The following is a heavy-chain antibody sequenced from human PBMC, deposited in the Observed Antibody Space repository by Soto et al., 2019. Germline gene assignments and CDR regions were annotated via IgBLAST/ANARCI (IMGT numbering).Heavy chain of an antibody. Sequence: GASVKVSCKASGYTFTSYGISWVRQAPGQGLEWMGWISAYNGNTNYAQKLQGRVTMTTDTSTSTAYMELRSLRSDDTAVYYCARGRLLWFGELYDGMDVWGQGTTVIVSS. CDR3: ARGRLLWFGELYDGMDV. CDR2: ISAYNGNT. CDR1: GYTFTSYG. D-gene: IGHD3-10*01. J-gene: IGHJ6*02. V-gene: IGHV1-18*01.